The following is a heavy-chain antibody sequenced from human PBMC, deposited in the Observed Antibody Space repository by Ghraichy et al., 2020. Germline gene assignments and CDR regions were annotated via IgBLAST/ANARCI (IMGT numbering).Heavy chain of an antibody. V-gene: IGHV3-15*01. CDR3: TTDCRSTHSCYSSDY. J-gene: IGHJ4*02. CDR1: GFTFSNAW. Sequence: GGSLRLSCTASGFTFSNAWMSWVRQAPGKGLEWVGRIKSKTDGKTTDYAAPVKGRFTISRDDSKNTLYLQMNSLKTEDTAVYYCTTDCRSTHSCYSSDYWGQGTLVTVSS. D-gene: IGHD2-15*01. CDR2: IKSKTDGKTT.